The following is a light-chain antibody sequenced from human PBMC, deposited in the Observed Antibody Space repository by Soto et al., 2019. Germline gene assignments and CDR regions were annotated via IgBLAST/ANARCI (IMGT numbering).Light chain of an antibody. CDR3: QHVT. J-gene: IGKJ2*01. V-gene: IGKV3-20*01. CDR1: QTIYSTF. Sequence: EIVLTQSPGTLSLSPGERATLSCRASQTIYSTFLAWYQQKPGQAPRLLIYSASSRATGIPDRFRGSGSGTDFTLTISRLEPEDSAVYYCQHVTFGQGTKLEIK. CDR2: SAS.